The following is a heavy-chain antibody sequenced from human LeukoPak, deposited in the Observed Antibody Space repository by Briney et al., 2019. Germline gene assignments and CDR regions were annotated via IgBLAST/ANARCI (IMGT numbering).Heavy chain of an antibody. CDR1: DGSITRSSYY. J-gene: IGHJ4*02. D-gene: IGHD2-21*02. CDR3: ARLRVTPGFDY. Sequence: SETLSRTCTVSDGSITRSSYYWGWIRQTPGEGLDWIGSIYYTGIAYYNPSLQGRVTMSVDTSKNQFSLKLNSVTVADTAVYYCARLRVTPGFDYWDQGIPVTVSS. CDR2: IYYTGIA. V-gene: IGHV4-39*01.